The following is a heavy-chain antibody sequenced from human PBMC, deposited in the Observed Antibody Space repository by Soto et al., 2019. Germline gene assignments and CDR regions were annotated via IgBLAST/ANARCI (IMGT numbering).Heavy chain of an antibody. D-gene: IGHD3-10*01. V-gene: IGHV3-48*02. Sequence: PGGSLRLSCAASGFTISTYNMNWVRQAPGKGLEWVSYISSSSSTIYYADSVKGRFTISRDNAQNSLYLQMNSLRDEDTAVYYCARDVRDYYGSGSYYYYYGMDVWGQGTTVTV. CDR3: ARDVRDYYGSGSYYYYYGMDV. CDR1: GFTISTYN. CDR2: ISSSSSTI. J-gene: IGHJ6*02.